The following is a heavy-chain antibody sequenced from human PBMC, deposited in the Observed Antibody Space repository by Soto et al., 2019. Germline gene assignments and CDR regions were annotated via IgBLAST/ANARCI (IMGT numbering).Heavy chain of an antibody. D-gene: IGHD6-13*01. CDR1: GGSISSGDYY. V-gene: IGHV4-30-4*01. J-gene: IGHJ6*02. CDR2: TYYSGST. Sequence: SETLSLTCTVSGGSISSGDYYWSWIRQPPGKGLEGIGYTYYSGSTYYNPSLKSRVTISVDTSKNQFSLTLGSVTAADTAVYYCARDRDGSSRVLGTYYYGMDVWGQGTTVTVSS. CDR3: ARDRDGSSRVLGTYYYGMDV.